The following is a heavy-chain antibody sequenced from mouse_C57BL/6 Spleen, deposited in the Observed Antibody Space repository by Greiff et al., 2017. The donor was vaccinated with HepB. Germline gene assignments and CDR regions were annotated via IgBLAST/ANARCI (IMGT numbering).Heavy chain of an antibody. Sequence: EVQLQESGAELVRPGSSVKMSCKTSGYTFTSYGINWVKQRPGQGLEWIGYIYIGNGYTEYNEKFKGKATLTSDTSSSTAYMQLSSLTSEDYAIYFCAYYYGSSYPAWFAYWGQGTLVTVSA. D-gene: IGHD1-1*01. V-gene: IGHV1-58*01. CDR1: GYTFTSYG. CDR3: AYYYGSSYPAWFAY. J-gene: IGHJ3*01. CDR2: IYIGNGYT.